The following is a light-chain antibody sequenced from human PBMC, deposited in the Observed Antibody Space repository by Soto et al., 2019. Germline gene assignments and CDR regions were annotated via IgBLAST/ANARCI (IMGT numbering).Light chain of an antibody. Sequence: EIVLTQSPGTLSLSPGERATLSCRASQSVSSSYLAWYQQKPGQAPRLLIYGASSSATGIPARFSGSGSGTDFTLTSIKLEPEDFQVYYCQQYGSSLFTCGPGTQVDIK. CDR1: QSVSSSY. V-gene: IGKV3-20*01. J-gene: IGKJ3*01. CDR3: QQYGSSLFT. CDR2: GAS.